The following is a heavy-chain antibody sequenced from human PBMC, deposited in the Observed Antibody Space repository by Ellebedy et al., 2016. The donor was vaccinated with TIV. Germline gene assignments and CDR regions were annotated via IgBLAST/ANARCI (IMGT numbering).Heavy chain of an antibody. CDR3: ARDQEIVVVVAATSQLYYYGMDA. D-gene: IGHD2-15*01. Sequence: ASVKVSXXASGYTFTGYYMHWVRQAPGQGLEWMGWINPNSGGTNYAQKFQGRVTMTRDTSISTAYMELSRLRSDDTAVYYCARDQEIVVVVAATSQLYYYGMDAWGQGTTVTVSS. CDR2: INPNSGGT. CDR1: GYTFTGYY. V-gene: IGHV1-2*02. J-gene: IGHJ6*02.